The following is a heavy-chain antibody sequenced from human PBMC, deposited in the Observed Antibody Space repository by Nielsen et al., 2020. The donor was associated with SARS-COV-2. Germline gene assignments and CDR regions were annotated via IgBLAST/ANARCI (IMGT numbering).Heavy chain of an antibody. CDR1: GYTFTSYD. Sequence: ASVKVSCKASGYTFTSYDINWVRQATGQGLEWMGWMNPNSGNTGYAQKFQGRVTMTRNTSISTAYMELSSLRSEDTAVYYCARGTTVTTWEGYYFDYWGQGTLVTVSS. CDR2: MNPNSGNT. CDR3: ARGTTVTTWEGYYFDY. D-gene: IGHD4-17*01. J-gene: IGHJ4*02. V-gene: IGHV1-8*01.